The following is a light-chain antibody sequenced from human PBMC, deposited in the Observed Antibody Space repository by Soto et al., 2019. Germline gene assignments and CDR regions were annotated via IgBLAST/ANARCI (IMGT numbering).Light chain of an antibody. CDR2: HVS. V-gene: IGLV2-14*01. J-gene: IGLJ1*01. CDR1: SGDVGGYNY. CDR3: YSYTTSSTYV. Sequence: QSALPQPASVSGSPGQSITVPGPGTSGDVGGYNYVSWYQQHPAKVPKLMIYHVSNRPSGVSDRFSGSKSGNTASLTVSGLQAEDEGDYYCYSYTTSSTYVFGTGTKVTVL.